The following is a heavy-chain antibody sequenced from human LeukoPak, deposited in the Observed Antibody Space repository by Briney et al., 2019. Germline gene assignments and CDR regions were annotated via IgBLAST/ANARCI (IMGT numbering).Heavy chain of an antibody. Sequence: GGSLRLSCAASGFTFSSYAMSWVRQAPGKGLEWVSAISGSGGSTYYADSVKGRFTISRDNSKNTLYLQMNSLRAKDTAVYYCAKGGYYGSGSSEYFDYWGQGTLVTVSS. CDR2: ISGSGGST. J-gene: IGHJ4*02. CDR3: AKGGYYGSGSSEYFDY. D-gene: IGHD3-10*01. V-gene: IGHV3-23*01. CDR1: GFTFSSYA.